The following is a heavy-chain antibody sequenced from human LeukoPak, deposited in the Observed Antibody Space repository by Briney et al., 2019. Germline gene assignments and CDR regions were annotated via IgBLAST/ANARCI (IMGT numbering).Heavy chain of an antibody. CDR2: IYDSGST. Sequence: SETLSLTCAVSGGSISSGGYAWSWIRQPPEKGLEWVGYIYDSGSTYYNPSLKSRVTISLDRSKNQFSLKLSSVTAADTAVYYCARHGPRYSSPFDIWGQGTMVTVSS. V-gene: IGHV4-30-2*03. J-gene: IGHJ3*02. CDR3: ARHGPRYSSPFDI. D-gene: IGHD6-13*01. CDR1: GGSISSGGYA.